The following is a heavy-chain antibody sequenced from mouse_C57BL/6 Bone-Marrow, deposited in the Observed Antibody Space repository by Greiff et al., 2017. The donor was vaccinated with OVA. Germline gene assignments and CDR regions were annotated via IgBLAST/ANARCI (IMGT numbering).Heavy chain of an antibody. CDR1: GFTFSDYY. V-gene: IGHV5-12*01. CDR2: ISNGGGST. CDR3: ARPATTVVADWYFDV. D-gene: IGHD1-1*01. J-gene: IGHJ1*03. Sequence: EVKLVESGGGLVQPGGSLKLSCAASGFTFSDYYMYWVRQTPEKRLEWVAYISNGGGSTYYPDTVKGRFTISRDNAKNTLYLQMSRLKSEDTAMYYCARPATTVVADWYFDVWGTGTTVTVSS.